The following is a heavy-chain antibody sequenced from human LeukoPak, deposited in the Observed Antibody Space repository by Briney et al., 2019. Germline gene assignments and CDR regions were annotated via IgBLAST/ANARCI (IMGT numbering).Heavy chain of an antibody. D-gene: IGHD3-22*01. V-gene: IGHV1-24*01. CDR3: ATGGYYDSSGYYMVPLDY. CDR2: FDPGDGET. CDR1: GYTLTELS. J-gene: IGHJ4*02. Sequence: ASVKVSCKVSGYTLTELSMHWVRQAPGKGLEWMGGFDPGDGETIYAQKFQGRVTMTEDTSTDTAYMELSSPRSEDTAVYYCATGGYYDSSGYYMVPLDYWGQGTLVTVSS.